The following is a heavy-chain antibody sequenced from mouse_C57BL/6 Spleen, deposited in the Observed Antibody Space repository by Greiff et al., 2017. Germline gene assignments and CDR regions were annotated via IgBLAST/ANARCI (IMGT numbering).Heavy chain of an antibody. V-gene: IGHV1-26*01. D-gene: IGHD1-1*01. CDR2: INPNNGGT. CDR1: GYTFTDYY. Sequence: EVQLQQSGPELVKPGASVKISCKASGYTFTDYYMNWVKQSHGKSLEWIGDINPNNGGTSYNQKFKGKATLTVDKSSSTAYMELRSLTSEDSAVYYCARLLTTVVAYYAMDYWGQGTSVTVSS. J-gene: IGHJ4*01. CDR3: ARLLTTVVAYYAMDY.